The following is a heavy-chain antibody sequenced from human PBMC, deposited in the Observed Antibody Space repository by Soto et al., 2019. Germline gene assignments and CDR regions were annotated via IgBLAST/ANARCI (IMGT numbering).Heavy chain of an antibody. CDR3: AKEKGGWSGYYTDMDV. CDR2: ISSYGSDT. V-gene: IGHV3-74*01. J-gene: IGHJ6*03. Sequence: PGGSLRISCAASGFTFSRYWMHWVRQAPGKGLVWVSRISSYGSDTHYADSVKGRFTISRDNAKKSLYLQMNSLRAEDTALYYCAKEKGGWSGYYTDMDVWGKGTTLTVSS. CDR1: GFTFSRYW. D-gene: IGHD3-3*01.